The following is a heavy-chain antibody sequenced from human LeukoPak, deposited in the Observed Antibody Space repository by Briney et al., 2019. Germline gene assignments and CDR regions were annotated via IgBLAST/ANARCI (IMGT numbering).Heavy chain of an antibody. CDR1: GYTFTGYY. V-gene: IGHV1-2*02. Sequence: VASLKVSCKASGYTFTGYYMHWVRQAPGQGLEWMGWINPNSGGTNYAQKFQGRVTMTRDTSIRTAYMELSRLRSDDTAVYYCARPRGEYCSGGSCYSYYFDYWGQGTLVTVSS. J-gene: IGHJ4*02. D-gene: IGHD2-15*01. CDR2: INPNSGGT. CDR3: ARPRGEYCSGGSCYSYYFDY.